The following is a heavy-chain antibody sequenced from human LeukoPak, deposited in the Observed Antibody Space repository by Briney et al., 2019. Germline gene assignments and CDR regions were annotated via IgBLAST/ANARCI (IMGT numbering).Heavy chain of an antibody. J-gene: IGHJ4*02. CDR3: ARDVGPIHFDY. CDR2: IDSGGGST. V-gene: IGHV3-23*01. Sequence: GGSLRLSCTATGFTFSNFGMAWVRQAPGKGLEWVATIDSGGGSTHYADSVKGRFTISRDSSKNTLYLQMNSLRAEDTAVYYCARDVGPIHFDYWGQGTLVTVSS. D-gene: IGHD1-26*01. CDR1: GFTFSNFG.